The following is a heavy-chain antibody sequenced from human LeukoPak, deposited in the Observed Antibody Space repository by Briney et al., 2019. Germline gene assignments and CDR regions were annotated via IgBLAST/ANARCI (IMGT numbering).Heavy chain of an antibody. CDR3: AREGDFWSGSFDY. Sequence: NSSETLSLTCAVYGGSFSGYSWSWIRQPPGKGLEWIGYISHSGSPSYNPSLKSRVTLSVDRSKNQFSLKLSSVTAADTAVYYCAREGDFWSGSFDYWGQGTLVTVSS. J-gene: IGHJ4*02. V-gene: IGHV4-30-2*01. CDR2: ISHSGSP. D-gene: IGHD3-3*01. CDR1: GGSFSGYS.